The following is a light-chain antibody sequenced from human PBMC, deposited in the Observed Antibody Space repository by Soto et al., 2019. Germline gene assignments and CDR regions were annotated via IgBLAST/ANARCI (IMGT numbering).Light chain of an antibody. V-gene: IGKV1-17*01. Sequence: DIQMTQSPSSLSASVGDRVTITCRASQSISNYLNWYQQKPGKAPKLLIYAASSLQSGVPSRFSGSGSGTEFTLTISSLQPDDFGTYYCQQYHRWTFGQGTKVDIK. CDR2: AAS. CDR1: QSISNY. CDR3: QQYHRWT. J-gene: IGKJ1*01.